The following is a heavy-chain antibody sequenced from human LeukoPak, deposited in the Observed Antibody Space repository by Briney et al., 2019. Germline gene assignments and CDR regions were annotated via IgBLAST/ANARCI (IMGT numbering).Heavy chain of an antibody. CDR1: GYTFTGYY. D-gene: IGHD2-2*01. J-gene: IGHJ6*03. V-gene: IGHV1-2*02. Sequence: ASVKVSCKASGYTFTGYYMHWVRQAPGQGLEWMGWINPNSGGTNYAQKFQGRVTMTRDTSISTAYMELSRLRSDDTAVYYCARDVPASLPRYKYYYYMDVWGKGTTVTVSS. CDR3: ARDVPASLPRYKYYYYMDV. CDR2: INPNSGGT.